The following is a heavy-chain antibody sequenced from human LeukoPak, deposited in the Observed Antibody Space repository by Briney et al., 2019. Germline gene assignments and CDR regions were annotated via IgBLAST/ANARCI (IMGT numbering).Heavy chain of an antibody. D-gene: IGHD3-22*01. CDR3: ARGNSYDSSGYPEYFQN. V-gene: IGHV3-66*01. CDR2: IYSGGST. Sequence: GGSPRLSCAASGFTVSNNYMNWVRQAPGKGLGRVSVIYSGGSTSYADSVKGRFTISRENSRNTVSLQMNTLRAEDTAVYYCARGNSYDSSGYPEYFQNWGQGTLVTVSS. J-gene: IGHJ1*01. CDR1: GFTVSNNY.